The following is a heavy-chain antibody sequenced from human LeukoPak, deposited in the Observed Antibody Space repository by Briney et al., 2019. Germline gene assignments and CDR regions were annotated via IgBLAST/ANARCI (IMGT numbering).Heavy chain of an antibody. D-gene: IGHD6-19*01. CDR3: AKIGREGVSVAYFDY. Sequence: GGSLRPSCAASGLTFSNSAMNWVRQAPGKGLEWVSAISGNGGSTYYAESVKGRFTISRDNSKNTLYLRMNSLRAEDTAVYYCAKIGREGVSVAYFDYWGQGTLVTVSS. J-gene: IGHJ4*02. V-gene: IGHV3-23*01. CDR1: GLTFSNSA. CDR2: ISGNGGST.